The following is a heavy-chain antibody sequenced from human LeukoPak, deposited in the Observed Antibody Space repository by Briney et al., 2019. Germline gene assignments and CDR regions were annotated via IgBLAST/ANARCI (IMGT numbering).Heavy chain of an antibody. CDR3: AKAMTTGDDDFDI. Sequence: GGSLRLSCAASGFAFNTYAMSWVRQAPGKGLEWVTNISGSGGSTFYADSVKGRFTISRDNSKNTLYLQMTSLRAEDTAVYYCAKAMTTGDDDFDIWGQGTTVTVSP. J-gene: IGHJ3*02. D-gene: IGHD7-27*01. V-gene: IGHV3-23*01. CDR2: ISGSGGST. CDR1: GFAFNTYA.